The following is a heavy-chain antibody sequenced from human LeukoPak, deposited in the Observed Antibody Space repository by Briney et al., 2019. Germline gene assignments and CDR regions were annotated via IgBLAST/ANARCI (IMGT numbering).Heavy chain of an antibody. Sequence: SETLSLTCAVYGGSFSGYYWSWIRQPPGKGLEWIGRIYTSGSTNYNPSLKSRVTMSVDTSKNQFSLKLSSVTAADTAVYYCARETVNWNSPFDYWGQGTLVTVSS. J-gene: IGHJ4*02. D-gene: IGHD1-7*01. V-gene: IGHV4-59*10. CDR1: GGSFSGYY. CDR2: IYTSGST. CDR3: ARETVNWNSPFDY.